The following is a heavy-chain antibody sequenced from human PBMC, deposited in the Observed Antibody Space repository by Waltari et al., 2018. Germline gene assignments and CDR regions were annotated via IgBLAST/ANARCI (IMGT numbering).Heavy chain of an antibody. D-gene: IGHD6-19*01. J-gene: IGHJ6*02. CDR3: ARVAVSWVYYYGMDV. CDR1: GFTFSSSW. Sequence: DVHLVESGGGLVQPGGSLRLSCAAFGFTFSSSWMHWARQAPGKGLVWVSRINNDGSSTNYADSVRGRFTISRDNAKNTLYLQMNSLRAEDTAVYYCARVAVSWVYYYGMDVWGQGTTVTVSS. CDR2: INNDGSST. V-gene: IGHV3-74*01.